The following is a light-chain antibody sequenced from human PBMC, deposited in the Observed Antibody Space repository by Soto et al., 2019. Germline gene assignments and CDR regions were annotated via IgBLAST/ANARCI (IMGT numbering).Light chain of an antibody. V-gene: IGKV3-11*01. CDR1: QSVASY. Sequence: EIVLTQSPDTLSLSPGDTATLSCRASQSVASYLAWYQQKPGQPPRLLMYHASNRATGIHARFSGSGSGTHFTLTISRLEPDDFAVYYCQRLADWPRGSFGQGTKLEIK. J-gene: IGKJ2*01. CDR3: QRLADWPRGS. CDR2: HAS.